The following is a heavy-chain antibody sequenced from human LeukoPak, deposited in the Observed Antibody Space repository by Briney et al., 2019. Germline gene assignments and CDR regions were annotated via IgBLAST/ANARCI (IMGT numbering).Heavy chain of an antibody. V-gene: IGHV4-4*07. Sequence: PSETLSLTCTVSGGSISSYYWSWIRQPAGKGLEWIGRIYPSESTNYNPSRESRVTMSLDTSKNQYALTLRSVTAADTAVYYCARVWTGYSNGWPFDYWGQGTLVTVSS. D-gene: IGHD6-19*01. J-gene: IGHJ4*02. CDR3: ARVWTGYSNGWPFDY. CDR2: IYPSEST. CDR1: GGSISSYY.